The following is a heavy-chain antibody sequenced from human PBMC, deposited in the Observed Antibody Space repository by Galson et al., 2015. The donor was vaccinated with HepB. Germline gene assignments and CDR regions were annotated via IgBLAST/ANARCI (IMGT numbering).Heavy chain of an antibody. V-gene: IGHV1-2*06. J-gene: IGHJ5*02. CDR2: INPNSGGT. Sequence: SVKVSCKASGYTFTGYYMHWVRQAPGQGLEWMGRINPNSGGTNYAQKFQGRVTMTRDTSISTAYMELSRLRSDDTAVYYCARDKALSPYCSSTSCYGFDPWGQGTLVTVSS. CDR1: GYTFTGYY. CDR3: ARDKALSPYCSSTSCYGFDP. D-gene: IGHD2-2*01.